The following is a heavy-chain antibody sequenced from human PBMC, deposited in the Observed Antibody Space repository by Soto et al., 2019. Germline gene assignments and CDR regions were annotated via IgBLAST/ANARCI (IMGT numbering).Heavy chain of an antibody. V-gene: IGHV1-69*05. CDR3: ARAGGHDAFDI. J-gene: IGHJ3*02. CDR2: IIPIFGTA. CDR1: GGTFSSYA. Sequence: GASVKVSCKASGGTFSSYAISWVRQAPGQGLEWMGGIIPIFGTANYAQKFQGWVTMTRDTSISTAYMELSRLRSDDTAVYYCARAGGHDAFDIWGQGTMVTVSS. D-gene: IGHD3-10*01.